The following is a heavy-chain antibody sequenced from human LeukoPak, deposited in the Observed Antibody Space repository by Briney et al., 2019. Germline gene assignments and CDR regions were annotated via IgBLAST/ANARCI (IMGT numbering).Heavy chain of an antibody. J-gene: IGHJ4*02. D-gene: IGHD1-1*01. Sequence: SGGSLRLSCAVSGFTFSSYGMHWVRQAPGKGLEWVAVIWYDGSNKYYADSVKGRFTISRDNSKNTLYLQMNSLRAEDTAVYYCAKVEALENYFDYWGQGTLVTVSS. CDR1: GFTFSSYG. V-gene: IGHV3-33*06. CDR3: AKVEALENYFDY. CDR2: IWYDGSNK.